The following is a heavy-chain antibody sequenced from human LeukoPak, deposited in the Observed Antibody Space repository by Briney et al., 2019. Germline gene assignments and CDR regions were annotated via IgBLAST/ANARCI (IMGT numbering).Heavy chain of an antibody. CDR3: ARVGGSILDDY. J-gene: IGHJ4*02. D-gene: IGHD2-15*01. CDR1: GYTFSGYY. Sequence: GASVKVSCKASGYTFSGYYIHWVRQVPGQGPEWMGRINTESGGTNSAQRFQGRVIMTRDTSISTAYMELSRLRSDDTAVYYCARVGGSILDDYWGQGTLVTVSS. CDR2: INTESGGT. V-gene: IGHV1-2*06.